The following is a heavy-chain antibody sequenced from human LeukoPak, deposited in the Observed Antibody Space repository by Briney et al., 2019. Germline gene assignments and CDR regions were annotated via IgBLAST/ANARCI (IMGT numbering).Heavy chain of an antibody. CDR2: ISYDGSNK. J-gene: IGHJ6*02. Sequence: PGGSLRLSCAASGFTFSSYSMHWVRQAPGKGLEWLAVISYDGSNKYYADSVQGRFTISRDNSENTLYLQMNSLLRDEDPAVYYCARDQSTSPYYYYGMDVWGQGTTVRVPS. CDR1: GFTFSSYS. CDR3: ARDQSTSPYYYYGMDV. V-gene: IGHV3-30*04. D-gene: IGHD2-2*01.